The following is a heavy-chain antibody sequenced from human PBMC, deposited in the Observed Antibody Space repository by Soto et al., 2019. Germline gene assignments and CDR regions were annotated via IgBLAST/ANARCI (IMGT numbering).Heavy chain of an antibody. CDR1: GGSITSTRYY. J-gene: IGHJ5*02. CDR2: IYYGGST. Sequence: QLQLQESGPGLVKPSETLSLTCTVSGGSITSTRYYWVWIRQPPGKGLDWIGSIYYGGSTYYNPHLKTRVTIFVDTSKNQFSLRLSSVTAADTAVYFCARLVARYGSSTGRFDPWGQGTLVTVSS. D-gene: IGHD6-6*01. V-gene: IGHV4-39*01. CDR3: ARLVARYGSSTGRFDP.